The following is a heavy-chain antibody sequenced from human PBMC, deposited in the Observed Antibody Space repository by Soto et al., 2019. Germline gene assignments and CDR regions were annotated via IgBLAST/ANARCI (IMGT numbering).Heavy chain of an antibody. Sequence: EVPLVETGGGLIQPGGSLRLSCAASGFTVSSNYMSWVRQAPGKGLEWVSVIYSGGSTYYADSVKGRFTNSRDNSKNTLYLQMNSLRAADTAVYYCASFDSRGYGVDYWGQGTLVTVSS. CDR1: GFTVSSNY. D-gene: IGHD5-12*01. J-gene: IGHJ4*02. V-gene: IGHV3-53*02. CDR2: IYSGGST. CDR3: ASFDSRGYGVDY.